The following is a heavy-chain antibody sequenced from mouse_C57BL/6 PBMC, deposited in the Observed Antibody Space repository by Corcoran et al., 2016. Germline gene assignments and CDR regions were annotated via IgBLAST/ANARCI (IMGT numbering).Heavy chain of an antibody. D-gene: IGHD4-1*01. V-gene: IGHV1-22*01. CDR2: INPNNGGT. J-gene: IGHJ3*01. CDR1: GYTFTDYN. CDR3: ARMSGAFAY. Sequence: EVQLQQSGPELVKPGASVKIPCKASGYTFTDYNMDWVKQSHGKSLEWIGYINPNNGGTSYNQKFKGKATLTVNKSSSTAYMELRSLTSEDSAVYYCARMSGAFAYWGQGTLVTVSA.